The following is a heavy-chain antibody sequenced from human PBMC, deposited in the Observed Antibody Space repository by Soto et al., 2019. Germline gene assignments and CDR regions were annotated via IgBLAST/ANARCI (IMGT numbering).Heavy chain of an antibody. D-gene: IGHD1-1*01. Sequence: EVQLLESGGALVHPGGSLRLSCVGSGFAFGGYAMNWVRQTPGKGLEWVSAISGGFGLTAYADSVKGRFSISRDNSNNTLYLHLNNLRVEDTAVYYCAKEAEERIATAICDSWGQGTRVTVSS. CDR1: GFAFGGYA. V-gene: IGHV3-23*01. CDR3: AKEAEERIATAICDS. CDR2: ISGGFGLT. J-gene: IGHJ4*02.